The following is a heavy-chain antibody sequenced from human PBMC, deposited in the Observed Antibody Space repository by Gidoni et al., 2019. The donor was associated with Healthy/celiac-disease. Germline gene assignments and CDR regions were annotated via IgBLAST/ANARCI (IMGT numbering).Heavy chain of an antibody. CDR3: ARDLYQLPMCPGY. J-gene: IGHJ4*02. CDR1: GFTCSSYA. D-gene: IGHD2-2*01. V-gene: IGHV3-30*01. Sequence: QVQLVEYGGGVVQRGRSLRLSCAASGFTCSSYAMHWVRQAPGKWRAWVAVISYDGSNKYYADSVKGRFTISRDNSKNTLYLQMNSLRAEDTAVYYCARDLYQLPMCPGYWGQGTLVTVSS. CDR2: ISYDGSNK.